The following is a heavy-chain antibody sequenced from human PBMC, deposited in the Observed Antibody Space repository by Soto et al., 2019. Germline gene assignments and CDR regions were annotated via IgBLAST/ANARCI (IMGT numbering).Heavy chain of an antibody. CDR2: ISGYNGNT. D-gene: IGHD5-12*01. J-gene: IGHJ4*02. CDR3: ARDKVEMATIFDY. V-gene: IGHV1-18*04. CDR1: GYTFTSHG. Sequence: GASVKVSCKASGYTFTSHGISWLRQAPGQGLEWMGWISGYNGNTKYAQKIQGRVTMTTDTSTSTAYMELRSLRSDDTAVYYCARDKVEMATIFDYWDQGTLVTVSS.